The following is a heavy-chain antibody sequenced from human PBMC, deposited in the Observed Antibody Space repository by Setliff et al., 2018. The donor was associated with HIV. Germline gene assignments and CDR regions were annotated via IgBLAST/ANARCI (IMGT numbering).Heavy chain of an antibody. CDR1: GGTFSNFA. V-gene: IGHV1-69*13. CDR2: TIPMYGTA. Sequence: SVKVSCKASGGTFSNFAVNWVRQAPGQGLEWMGGTIPMYGTANYAQEFKDRLTITADESTSTAYMVLSSLRSEDTAVYYCARGTDGDYYYYMDVWGKGTTVTVSS. J-gene: IGHJ6*03. CDR3: ARGTDGDYYYYMDV. D-gene: IGHD3-10*01.